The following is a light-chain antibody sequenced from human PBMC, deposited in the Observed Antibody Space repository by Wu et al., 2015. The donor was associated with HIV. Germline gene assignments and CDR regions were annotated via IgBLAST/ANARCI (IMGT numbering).Light chain of an antibody. V-gene: IGKV1-39*01. CDR3: QNIYSSPKT. Sequence: DIQMTQSPSSLSASVGDRVTITCRASQSISTYLNWYQQKPGKAPKLLIYAASSLQSGVPSRFSGSGSGTDFTLTISSLQPEDFATYYCQNIYSSPKTFGQGTKVEIK. CDR1: QSISTY. CDR2: AAS. J-gene: IGKJ1*01.